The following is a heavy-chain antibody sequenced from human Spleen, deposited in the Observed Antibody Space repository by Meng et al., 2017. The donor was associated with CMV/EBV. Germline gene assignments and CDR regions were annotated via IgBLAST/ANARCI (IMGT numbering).Heavy chain of an antibody. J-gene: IGHJ4*02. CDR1: GFTFSSYS. V-gene: IGHV3-33*08. Sequence: SGFTFSSYSMNWVRQAPGKGLEWVAVIWYDGSNKYYADSVKGRFTISRDNSKNTLYLQMNSLRAEDTAVYYCAKGTIAAAGEPPDYWGQGTLVTVSS. CDR2: IWYDGSNK. CDR3: AKGTIAAAGEPPDY. D-gene: IGHD6-13*01.